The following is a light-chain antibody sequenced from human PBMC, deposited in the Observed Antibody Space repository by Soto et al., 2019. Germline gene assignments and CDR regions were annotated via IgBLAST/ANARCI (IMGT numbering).Light chain of an antibody. J-gene: IGKJ4*01. Sequence: DVQMTQSPSTLSASVGDRVTITCRASQSISSWLAWYQQKPGKAPKLLIYKASTLQSGVPSRFSGGGSGTEFTLTITSLQPDEFATYYCHQYDTHMFTFGGGTRVEIK. CDR3: HQYDTHMFT. CDR2: KAS. CDR1: QSISSW. V-gene: IGKV1-5*03.